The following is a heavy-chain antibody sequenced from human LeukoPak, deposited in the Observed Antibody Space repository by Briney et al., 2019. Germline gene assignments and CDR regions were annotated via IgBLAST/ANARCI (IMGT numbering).Heavy chain of an antibody. CDR1: GYSFTSYW. Sequence: GESLKISCKGSGYSFTSYWIGWVRPMPGKGLEWMGIIYPGDSDTRHSPSFQGQVTISADKSISTAYLQWSSLKAPDTAMYYCARHLTSHCSSTSCYGAFDIWGQGTMVTVSS. CDR3: ARHLTSHCSSTSCYGAFDI. CDR2: IYPGDSDT. V-gene: IGHV5-51*01. D-gene: IGHD2-2*01. J-gene: IGHJ3*02.